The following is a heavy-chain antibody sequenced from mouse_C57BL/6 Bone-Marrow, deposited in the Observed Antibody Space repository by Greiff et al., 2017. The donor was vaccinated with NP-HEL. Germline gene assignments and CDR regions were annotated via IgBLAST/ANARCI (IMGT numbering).Heavy chain of an antibody. CDR1: GFTFSDYY. J-gene: IGHJ4*01. Sequence: DVHLVESEGGLVQPGSSMKLSCTASGFTFSDYYMAWVRQVPEKGLEWVANINYDGSSTYYLDSLQSRFILSRDNAKNILYLQMRSLKSEDTATYYCAREGGLRRRTYAMDYWGQGTSVTVSS. V-gene: IGHV5-16*01. D-gene: IGHD2-4*01. CDR3: AREGGLRRRTYAMDY. CDR2: INYDGSST.